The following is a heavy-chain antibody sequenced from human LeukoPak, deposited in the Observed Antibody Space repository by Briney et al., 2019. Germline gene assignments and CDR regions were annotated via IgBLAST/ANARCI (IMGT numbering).Heavy chain of an antibody. J-gene: IGHJ5*02. D-gene: IGHD3-22*01. CDR2: ISGSGGST. CDR1: GFTFSSYA. Sequence: GGSLRLSCAASGFTFSSYAMSWVRQAPGKGLEWVSAISGSGGSTYYADSVKGRFTISRDNAKNSLYLQMNSLRDEDTAVYYCARQIFLGYDMGWFDPWGQGTLVTVSS. V-gene: IGHV3-23*01. CDR3: ARQIFLGYDMGWFDP.